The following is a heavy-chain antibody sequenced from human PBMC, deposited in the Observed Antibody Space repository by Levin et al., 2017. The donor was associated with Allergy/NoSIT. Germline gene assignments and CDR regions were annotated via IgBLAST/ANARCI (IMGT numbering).Heavy chain of an antibody. CDR1: GFTFSSHP. V-gene: IGHV3-30*04. CDR3: VRDVGTIYGVLTFYYDS. D-gene: IGHD5-24*01. J-gene: IGHJ4*02. Sequence: GGSLRLSCAVSGFTFSSHPMHWVRQAPGRGLEWVAIISSDGSDKRYAESVKGRFTISRDNSKNTLHLQMNSLRPEDTAVYYCVRDVGTIYGVLTFYYDSWGQGTPVTASS. CDR2: ISSDGSDK.